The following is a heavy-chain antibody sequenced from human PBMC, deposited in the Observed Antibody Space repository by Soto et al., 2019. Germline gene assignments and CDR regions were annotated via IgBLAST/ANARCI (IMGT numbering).Heavy chain of an antibody. Sequence: ASVKVSCKASGYTFTSYGISWVRQAPGQGLEWMGWISANNGDTNYAQNLQGRVTMTTDTSTSTAYMELRSLRSDDTAVYYCARDGANPYYYDSSGYYSIRPSWGQG. CDR1: GYTFTSYG. D-gene: IGHD3-22*01. CDR2: ISANNGDT. CDR3: ARDGANPYYYDSSGYYSIRPS. V-gene: IGHV1-18*01. J-gene: IGHJ5*02.